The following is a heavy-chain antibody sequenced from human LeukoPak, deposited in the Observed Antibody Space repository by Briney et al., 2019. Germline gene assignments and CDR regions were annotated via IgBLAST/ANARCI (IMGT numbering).Heavy chain of an antibody. CDR1: GGSFSGYY. CDR3: ARVGSIVVDFDY. V-gene: IGHV4-34*01. Sequence: SETLSLTCAVYGGSFSGYYWSWIRQPPRKGLEWIGEINHSRSTNYNPSLKSRVTISVDTSKNQFSLKLSSVTAADTAVYYCARVGSIVVDFDYWGQGTLVTVSS. D-gene: IGHD2-15*01. J-gene: IGHJ4*02. CDR2: INHSRST.